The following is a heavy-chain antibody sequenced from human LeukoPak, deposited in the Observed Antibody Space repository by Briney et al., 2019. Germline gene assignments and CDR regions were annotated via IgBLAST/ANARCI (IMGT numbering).Heavy chain of an antibody. CDR3: ASGYDISQFDY. D-gene: IGHD3-9*01. CDR2: IKQDGSER. CDR1: GFTFSSYW. Sequence: GGSLRLSCAASGFTFSSYWMSWVRQAPGKGLEWVANIKQDGSERYYVDSVKGRFTISRDNAKNSLYLQMNSLRAEDTAVYYCASGYDISQFDYWGQGTLVTVSS. J-gene: IGHJ4*02. V-gene: IGHV3-7*03.